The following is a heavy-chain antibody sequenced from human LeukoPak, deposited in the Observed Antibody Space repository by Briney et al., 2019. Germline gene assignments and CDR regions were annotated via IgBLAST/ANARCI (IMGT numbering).Heavy chain of an antibody. CDR2: IYSGGST. V-gene: IGHV3-66*01. CDR3: ARDRGAVGQWPIDY. J-gene: IGHJ4*02. Sequence: GGSLRLSCAASGFTVSSNYMSWVRQAPGKGLEWVSVIYSGGSTYYADSVKGRFTISRDNSKNTLYLQMNSLRAEDTAVYYCARDRGAVGQWPIDYWGQGTLVTVSS. D-gene: IGHD6-19*01. CDR1: GFTVSSNY.